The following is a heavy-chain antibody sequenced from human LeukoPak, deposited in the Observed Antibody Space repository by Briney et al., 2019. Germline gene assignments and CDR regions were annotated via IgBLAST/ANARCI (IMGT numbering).Heavy chain of an antibody. J-gene: IGHJ5*02. Sequence: ASVKVSCKASGYTFTSYGISWVRQAPGQGLEWMGWISPYNGNTNYAQKFQGRVTMTTDTSTSTAYMELRSLKSDDTAVYYCARGEGVAARQSWFDPWGQGTRVTVSS. CDR1: GYTFTSYG. D-gene: IGHD6-6*01. V-gene: IGHV1-18*01. CDR2: ISPYNGNT. CDR3: ARGEGVAARQSWFDP.